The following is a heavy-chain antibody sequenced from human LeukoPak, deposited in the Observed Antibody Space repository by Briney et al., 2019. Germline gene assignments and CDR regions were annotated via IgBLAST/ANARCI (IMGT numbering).Heavy chain of an antibody. CDR2: IKTKTEVGTT. J-gene: IGHJ5*01. Sequence: GGSLRLSCAASGFTFTNSWMSWVRQAPGKGLEWVGRIKTKTEVGTTDYAAPVKGRFTISRDDSKNTLYLQMNSLKTEDTAVYYCSTDRHGSDSFDPWGQGTLVTVSS. V-gene: IGHV3-15*01. D-gene: IGHD3-10*01. CDR1: GFTFTNSW. CDR3: STDRHGSDSFDP.